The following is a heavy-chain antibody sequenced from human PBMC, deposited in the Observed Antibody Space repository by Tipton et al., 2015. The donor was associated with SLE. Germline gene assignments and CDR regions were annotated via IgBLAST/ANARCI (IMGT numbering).Heavy chain of an antibody. Sequence: SLRLSCAASGFTFSIYAMHWVRQAPGKGLEWVAVISYDGSNKYYADSVKGRFTISRDNSKNTLYLQMNSLRAEDTAVYYCAKDSEPEGSLHYGMDVWGQGTTVTVSS. D-gene: IGHD1-14*01. CDR1: GFTFSIYA. CDR2: ISYDGSNK. V-gene: IGHV3-30*04. J-gene: IGHJ6*02. CDR3: AKDSEPEGSLHYGMDV.